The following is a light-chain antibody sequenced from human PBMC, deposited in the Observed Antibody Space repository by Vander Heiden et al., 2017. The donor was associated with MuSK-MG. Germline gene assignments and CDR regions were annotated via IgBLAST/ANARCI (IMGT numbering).Light chain of an antibody. V-gene: IGKV1-39*01. CDR3: HQRYTTHRA. J-gene: IGKJ2*01. CDR1: QCISQY. Sequence: DMQMTQSPSSLSASVGDRVSVTCRARQCISQYLNWYQQRPGKAPKLLIYTASTLQSGVPSRFSGSGSGTDFTLPTSNLQPEDFATYYCHQRYTTHRAFGQGTKLEI. CDR2: TAS.